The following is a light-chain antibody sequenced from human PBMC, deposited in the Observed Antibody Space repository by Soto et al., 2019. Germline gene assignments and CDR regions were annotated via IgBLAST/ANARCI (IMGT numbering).Light chain of an antibody. J-gene: IGKJ1*01. Sequence: DIQMTQSPYSLSASVGDRVTITCRASQSISSYLNWYQQKPGKAPKLLIYAASSLQSGVPSRFSGSGSGTDFTVTISSLQPEDFATYYCQQSYSTPWTFGKGNKVEIK. CDR2: AAS. CDR1: QSISSY. CDR3: QQSYSTPWT. V-gene: IGKV1-39*01.